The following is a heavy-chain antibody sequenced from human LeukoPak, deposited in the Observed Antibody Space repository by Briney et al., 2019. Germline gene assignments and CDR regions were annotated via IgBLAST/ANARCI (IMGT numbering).Heavy chain of an antibody. CDR2: IDWDDDK. V-gene: IGHV2-70*01. D-gene: IGHD3-10*01. CDR3: ARILRLYYYGSGSDNYYYYYGMDV. J-gene: IGHJ6*02. Sequence: SGPALVKPTQTLTLTCTFSGFSLSTSGMCVSWIRQPPGKALEWLALIDWDDDKYYSTSLKTRLTISKDTSKNQVVLTMTNMDPVDTATYYSARILRLYYYGSGSDNYYYYYGMDVWGQGTTVTVSS. CDR1: GFSLSTSGMC.